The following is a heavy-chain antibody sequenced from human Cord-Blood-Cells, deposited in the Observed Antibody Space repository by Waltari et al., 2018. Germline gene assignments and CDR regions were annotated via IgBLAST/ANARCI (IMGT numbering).Heavy chain of an antibody. Sequence: QVQLVQSGAEVKKPGASVKVSCKATGYTFTGYYMHWVRPAPGHGLEWKGWINPNSGGTNYAQKFQGGVTMTRDTSISTAYMELRRLRADDTAVYYCARGGIAAAEDHYYYYGMDVWGQGTTVTVSS. CDR2: INPNSGGT. D-gene: IGHD6-13*01. CDR3: ARGGIAAAEDHYYYYGMDV. CDR1: GYTFTGYY. J-gene: IGHJ6*02. V-gene: IGHV1-2*02.